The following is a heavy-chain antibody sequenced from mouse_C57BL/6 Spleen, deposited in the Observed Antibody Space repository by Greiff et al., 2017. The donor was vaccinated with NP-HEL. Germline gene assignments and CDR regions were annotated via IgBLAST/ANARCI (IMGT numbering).Heavy chain of an antibody. Sequence: EVQLQESGGGLVKPGGSLKLSCAASGFTFSDYGMHWVRQAPEKGLEWVAYISSGSSTIYYADTVKGRFTISRDNAKNTLFLQMTSLRSEDTAMYYCARGDDGYWFAYWGQGTLVTVSA. D-gene: IGHD2-3*01. CDR2: ISSGSSTI. J-gene: IGHJ3*01. CDR3: ARGDDGYWFAY. CDR1: GFTFSDYG. V-gene: IGHV5-17*01.